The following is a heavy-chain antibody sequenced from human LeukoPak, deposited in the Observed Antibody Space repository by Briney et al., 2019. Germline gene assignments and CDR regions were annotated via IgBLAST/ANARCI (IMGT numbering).Heavy chain of an antibody. CDR3: ARGLNRYYFGY. V-gene: IGHV4-59*01. CDR2: IYYSGST. Sequence: ASETLSLTCTVSGGSISSYYWSWIRQPPGKGLEWIGYIYYSGSTNYNPSLKSRVTISVDTSKNQFSLKLSSVTAADTAVYYCARGLNRYYFGYWGQGTLVTVSS. CDR1: GGSISSYY. J-gene: IGHJ4*02. D-gene: IGHD3-16*01.